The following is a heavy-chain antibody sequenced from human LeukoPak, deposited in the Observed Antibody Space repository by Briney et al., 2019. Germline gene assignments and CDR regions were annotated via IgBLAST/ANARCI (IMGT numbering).Heavy chain of an antibody. V-gene: IGHV4-61*01. J-gene: IGHJ5*02. CDR3: ARDTSDP. CDR1: GVSVSDNNYY. Sequence: SETLSLTGIVSGVSVSDNNYYWGWIRQPPGKELEYIGNFYYGGSANYNPSLGSRVTISVDTSKNQISLNLTSVTTADTAIYYCARDTSDPWGQGTLVTVSS. CDR2: FYYGGSA.